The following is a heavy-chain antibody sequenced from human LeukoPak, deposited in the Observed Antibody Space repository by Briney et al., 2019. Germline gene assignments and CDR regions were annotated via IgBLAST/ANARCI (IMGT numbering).Heavy chain of an antibody. J-gene: IGHJ4*02. V-gene: IGHV3-9*01. CDR3: ARDLPDY. CDR2: ISWNSGSI. CDR1: GFTFDDYA. Sequence: GRSLRLSCAASGFTFDDYAMHWVRQAPGKGLEWVSGISWNSGSIGYADSVKGRFTISRDNAKNSLYLQMNSLRAEDTAVYYCARDLPDYWGQGTLVTVSS.